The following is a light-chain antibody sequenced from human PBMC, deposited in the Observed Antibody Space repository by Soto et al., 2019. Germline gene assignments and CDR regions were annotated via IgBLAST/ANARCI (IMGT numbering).Light chain of an antibody. CDR1: QTIRGL. CDR2: DTS. V-gene: IGKV3-11*01. Sequence: EIVLTQSPATLSLSPGERATLSCRTSQTIRGLLNWYQQRPGQAPRLLIYDTSNRATDIPARFSGSGSGTDFTLTISSLEPEDFAVYYCQQRSNWPPITFGQGTRLEIK. CDR3: QQRSNWPPIT. J-gene: IGKJ5*01.